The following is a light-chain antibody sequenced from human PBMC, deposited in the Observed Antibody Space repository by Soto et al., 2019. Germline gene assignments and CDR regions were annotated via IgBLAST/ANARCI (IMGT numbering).Light chain of an antibody. CDR3: QQYYSYPRT. J-gene: IGKJ1*01. CDR1: QNINNY. V-gene: IGKV1-13*02. CDR2: DAS. Sequence: IQMTQTPSSLSASVGDRFTITCQASQNINNYLNWYQQKPGRAPKLLIYDASSLESGVPSRFSGSGSGTEFTLTISSLQSEDFATYYCQQYYSYPRTFGQGTNVDI.